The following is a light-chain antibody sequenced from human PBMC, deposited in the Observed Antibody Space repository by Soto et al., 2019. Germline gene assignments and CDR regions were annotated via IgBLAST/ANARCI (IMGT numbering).Light chain of an antibody. J-gene: IGLJ3*02. CDR3: NSYTSTFTWV. V-gene: IGLV2-14*01. Sequence: QSVLTQPASVSGSPGQSITISCTGTSSDVGGHNFVSWYQHHPGKAPKLMIYEVTHRPSGISDRFSGSKSGNTASLTISGLQAEDDADYYCNSYTSTFTWVFGGGTKLTVL. CDR2: EVT. CDR1: SSDVGGHNF.